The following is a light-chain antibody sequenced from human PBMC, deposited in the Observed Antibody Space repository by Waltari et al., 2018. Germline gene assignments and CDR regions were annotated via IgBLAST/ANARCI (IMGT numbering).Light chain of an antibody. V-gene: IGKV4-1*01. CDR2: WAS. CDR1: QSVLYSSDNKNY. CDR3: QQYYSDPNN. J-gene: IGKJ2*01. Sequence: DIVMTQSPDSLAVSLGERATINCKSSQSVLYSSDNKNYLGWYQQKPGHPPKLLISWASTRESGVPDRFSGSGSGTDFTLTISSLQAEDVAVYYCQQYYSDPNNFGQGPSWRSN.